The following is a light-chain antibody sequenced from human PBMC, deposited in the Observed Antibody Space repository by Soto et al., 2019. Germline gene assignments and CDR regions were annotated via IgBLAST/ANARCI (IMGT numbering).Light chain of an antibody. CDR1: QDISNY. Sequence: DIQMTQSPSSLSASVGDRVTITCQASQDISNYLNWYQQKPGKAPKLLIYDASNLETGVPSGVSGSGSGTDFTFTISSLQTEDIATYYCQQYDNLPFTFGPGTKVDIE. V-gene: IGKV1-33*01. CDR2: DAS. CDR3: QQYDNLPFT. J-gene: IGKJ3*01.